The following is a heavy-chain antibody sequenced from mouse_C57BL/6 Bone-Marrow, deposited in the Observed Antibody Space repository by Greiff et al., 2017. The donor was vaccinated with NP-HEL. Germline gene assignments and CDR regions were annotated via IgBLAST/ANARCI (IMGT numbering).Heavy chain of an antibody. J-gene: IGHJ3*01. Sequence: EVQLQQSGGGLVKPGGSLKLSCAASGFTFSSYAMSWVRQTPEKRLEWVATISDGGSYTYYPDNVKGRFTISRDNAKNNLYLQMSHLKSEDTAMYYCARDGFPAWFAYWGQGTLVTVSA. CDR3: ARDGFPAWFAY. CDR2: ISDGGSYT. V-gene: IGHV5-4*01. CDR1: GFTFSSYA.